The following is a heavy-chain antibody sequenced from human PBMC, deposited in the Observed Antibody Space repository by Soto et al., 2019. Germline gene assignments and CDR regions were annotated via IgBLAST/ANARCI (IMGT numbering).Heavy chain of an antibody. CDR3: ARVGYYYDSSALGYGMDV. CDR1: GGTFSSYA. D-gene: IGHD3-22*01. CDR2: IIPIFGTA. Sequence: SVNVYCKAAGGTFSSYAISLVRQAPGQGLEWMGGIIPIFGTANYAQKFQGRVTITADESTSTAYMELSSLRSEDTAVYYCARVGYYYDSSALGYGMDVWGQGTTVTVSS. J-gene: IGHJ6*02. V-gene: IGHV1-69*13.